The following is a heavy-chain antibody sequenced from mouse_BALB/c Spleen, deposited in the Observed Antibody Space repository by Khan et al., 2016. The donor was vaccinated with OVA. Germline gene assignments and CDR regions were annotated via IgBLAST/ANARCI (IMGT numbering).Heavy chain of an antibody. V-gene: IGHV1-76*01. CDR3: AREDGLYHFDH. Sequence: QVHLQLSGAQLVRSGPSVKLSCKTSAYTFTSYWIHWANQSSGQGLEPIARIYPGTDNTYYNEKFKYKSTLTADISSSTAYMQLSSLKSEDSDVYYCAREDGLYHFDHWGQGTTLTVSS. D-gene: IGHD1-1*01. J-gene: IGHJ2*01. CDR2: IYPGTDNT. CDR1: AYTFTSYW.